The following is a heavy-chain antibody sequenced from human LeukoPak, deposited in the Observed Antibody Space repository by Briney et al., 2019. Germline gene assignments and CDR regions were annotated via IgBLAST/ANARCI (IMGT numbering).Heavy chain of an antibody. CDR3: ASANGYNSNRLYY. J-gene: IGHJ4*02. CDR2: INYSVST. CDR1: GGSFSGYY. V-gene: IGHV4-34*01. D-gene: IGHD5-24*01. Sequence: SETLSFTGAVYGGSFSGYYWGWNAPPPRKGLEWIGKINYSVSTNYNPALKCRVTISVDTSKSQFAVRLSSVTAADTAVYYCASANGYNSNRLYYWGQGTLVTVSS.